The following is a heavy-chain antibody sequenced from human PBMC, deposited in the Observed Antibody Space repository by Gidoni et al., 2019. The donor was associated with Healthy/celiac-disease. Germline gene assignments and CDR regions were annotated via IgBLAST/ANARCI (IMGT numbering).Heavy chain of an antibody. CDR1: GVPFDDYA. Sequence: EVQLVESGGGLVQPGRSLRLSCAASGVPFDDYAMHWVRQAPGKGLGLVSGISWNNGSIGYADSVKGRFTISRDNAKNSLYLQMNSLRAEDTALYYFAKDTVEWELRYFDYWGQGTLVTVSS. CDR2: ISWNNGSI. CDR3: AKDTVEWELRYFDY. V-gene: IGHV3-9*01. J-gene: IGHJ4*02. D-gene: IGHD1-26*01.